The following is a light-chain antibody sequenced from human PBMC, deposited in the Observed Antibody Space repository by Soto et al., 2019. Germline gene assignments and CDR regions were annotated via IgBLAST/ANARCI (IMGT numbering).Light chain of an antibody. CDR2: DAS. CDR3: QQYDTPLGT. CDR1: QDISNY. J-gene: IGKJ3*01. Sequence: DIQMTQSPSSLSASVGDRVTITCQASQDISNYVNWYQQKPGKAPKLLIYDASNLQTGVPPRFSGSRAGTDFTLTRSRRHHENIATYYCQQYDTPLGTLGPRTKVDIK. V-gene: IGKV1-33*01.